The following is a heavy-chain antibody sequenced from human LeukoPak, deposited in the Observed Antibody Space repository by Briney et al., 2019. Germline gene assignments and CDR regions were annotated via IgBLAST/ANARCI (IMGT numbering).Heavy chain of an antibody. V-gene: IGHV1-18*01. D-gene: IGHD3-16*02. CDR1: GYTFTSYG. J-gene: IGHJ4*02. Sequence: GASVNVSCKASGYTFTSYGISWVRQAPGQGLEWMGWISAYNGNTNYAQKLQGRVTMTTDTSTSTAYMELRSLRSDDTAVYYCARDRRFEESYDYVWGSYRYNPLDYWGQGTLVTVSS. CDR2: ISAYNGNT. CDR3: ARDRRFEESYDYVWGSYRYNPLDY.